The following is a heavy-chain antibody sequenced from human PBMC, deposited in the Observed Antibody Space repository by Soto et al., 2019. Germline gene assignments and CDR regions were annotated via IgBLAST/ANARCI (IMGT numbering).Heavy chain of an antibody. D-gene: IGHD3-22*01. V-gene: IGHV4-59*01. CDR3: AREGSSGYLYYFDY. CDR2: IYYSGST. Sequence: SETLSLTCTVSGGSIGSYYWSWIRQPPGKGLEWIGYIYYSGSTNYNPSLKSRVTISVDTSKNQFSLKLSSVTAADTAVYYCAREGSSGYLYYFDYWGQGTLVTVSS. J-gene: IGHJ4*02. CDR1: GGSIGSYY.